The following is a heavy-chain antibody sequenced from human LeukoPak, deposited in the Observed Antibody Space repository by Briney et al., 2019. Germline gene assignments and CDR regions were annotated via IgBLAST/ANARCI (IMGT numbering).Heavy chain of an antibody. CDR1: GDSINSGGYY. CDR3: ASQANFDDSSGYFRP. V-gene: IGHV4-31*03. D-gene: IGHD3-22*01. Sequence: PSQTLSLTCTVSGDSINSGGYYWTWIRQHPGRGLEWIGYIYYSGSTYYNPSLRSRVTLSLDTSKNQFSLTLNSVTAADTAVYYCASQANFDDSSGYFRPWGQGTLVTVSS. CDR2: IYYSGST. J-gene: IGHJ1*01.